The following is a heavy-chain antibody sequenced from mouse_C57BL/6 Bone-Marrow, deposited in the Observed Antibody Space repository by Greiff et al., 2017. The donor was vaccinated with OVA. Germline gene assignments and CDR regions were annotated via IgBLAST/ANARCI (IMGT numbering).Heavy chain of an antibody. V-gene: IGHV1-50*01. CDR3: ARDYYGSSYDWYFDV. CDR1: GYTFTSYW. Sequence: QVQLQQPGAELVKPGASVKLSCKASGYTFTSYWMQWVKQRPGQGLEWIGEIDPSDSYTNSNQKFKGKATLTVDTSSSTAYLQLSSLTSEDSAVYYCARDYYGSSYDWYFDVWGTGTTVTVSS. D-gene: IGHD1-1*01. J-gene: IGHJ1*03. CDR2: IDPSDSYT.